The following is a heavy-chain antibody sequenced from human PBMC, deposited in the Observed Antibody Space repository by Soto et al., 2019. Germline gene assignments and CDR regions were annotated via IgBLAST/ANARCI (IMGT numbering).Heavy chain of an antibody. V-gene: IGHV4-34*01. CDR3: ARGSVDTVDSSGFYEY. CDR2: INHSGGT. D-gene: IGHD3-22*01. Sequence: PSETLSLTCAVYGGSFSAYYRSWIRQPPGKGLEWIGEINHSGGTSYNPSLKSRVTISVDTSKSQFSLKLTSVTAADRAVYYCARGSVDTVDSSGFYEYCGQGTPVTVSS. J-gene: IGHJ4*02. CDR1: GGSFSAYY.